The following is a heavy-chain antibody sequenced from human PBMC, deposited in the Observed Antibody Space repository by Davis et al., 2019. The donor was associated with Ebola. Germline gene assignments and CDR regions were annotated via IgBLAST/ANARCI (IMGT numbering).Heavy chain of an antibody. J-gene: IGHJ3*02. CDR3: ARLDAIDI. CDR2: INYSGST. V-gene: IGHV4-59*12. CDR1: GDSISSYY. Sequence: SETLSLTCTVSGDSISSYYWTWIRQPPGKGLEWIGYINYSGSTNYNPSLKSRVSISVDTSKNQFSLQLNSVTPEDTAVYYCARLDAIDIWGQGTMVTVSS.